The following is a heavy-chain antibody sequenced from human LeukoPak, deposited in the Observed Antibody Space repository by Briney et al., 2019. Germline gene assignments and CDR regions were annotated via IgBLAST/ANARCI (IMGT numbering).Heavy chain of an antibody. V-gene: IGHV3-30*02. CDR3: ARDGANYYGSGSYSAYFDY. CDR2: IAYDGSNK. J-gene: IGHJ4*02. D-gene: IGHD3-10*01. CDR1: GFNIGNSG. Sequence: GGSLRLSCAASGFNIGNSGMHWVRQAPGKGLEWMTCIAYDGSNKYYAESVKGRFTISSDNAKNSLYLQMNSLRAEDTAVYYCARDGANYYGSGSYSAYFDYWGQGTLVTVSS.